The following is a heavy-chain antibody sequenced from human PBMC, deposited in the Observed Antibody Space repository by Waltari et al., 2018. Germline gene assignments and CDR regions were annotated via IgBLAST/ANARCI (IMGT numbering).Heavy chain of an antibody. V-gene: IGHV1-46*01. CDR1: GFTLTSYY. CDR3: ARDILTGYYIDY. CDR2: INPSGGST. J-gene: IGHJ4*02. Sequence: VQLVESGGGLVQPGGSLRLSCAASGFTLTSYYMNWVRQAPGQGLEWIGIINPSGGSTSYAQKFQCRVTMTRDTSTSTVYMELSSLRSEDTAVYYCARDILTGYYIDYWGQGTLVTVSS. D-gene: IGHD3-9*01.